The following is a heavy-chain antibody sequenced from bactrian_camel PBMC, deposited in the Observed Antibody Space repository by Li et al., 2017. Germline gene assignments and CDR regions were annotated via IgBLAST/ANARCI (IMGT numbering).Heavy chain of an antibody. CDR1: GYTYNRNC. V-gene: IGHV3S28*01. Sequence: LRLSCAASGYTYNRNCMAWFRQAPGKEREGVARIATGSGNTYYADSVKGRFTISKDSVENILHLQMNNLKPEDTAMYYCAASWSAPWECGTNENGYKFWGQGTQVTVS. J-gene: IGHJ4*01. CDR3: AASWSAPWECGTNENGYKF. D-gene: IGHD5*01. CDR2: IATGSGNT.